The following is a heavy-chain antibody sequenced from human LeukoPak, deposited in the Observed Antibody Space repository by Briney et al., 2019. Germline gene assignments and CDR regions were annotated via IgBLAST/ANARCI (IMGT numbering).Heavy chain of an antibody. D-gene: IGHD6-13*01. CDR3: GRDSSRIAAAGKGDYYYGMDV. CDR2: IIPILGIA. V-gene: IGHV1-69*04. Sequence: GASVKVSCKASGYTFTSYDISWVRQAPGQGLEWMGRIIPILGIANYAQKFQGRVTITGDKSTSTAYMELSSLRSEDTAVYYCGRDSSRIAAAGKGDYYYGMDVWGQGTTVTVSS. J-gene: IGHJ6*02. CDR1: GYTFTSYD.